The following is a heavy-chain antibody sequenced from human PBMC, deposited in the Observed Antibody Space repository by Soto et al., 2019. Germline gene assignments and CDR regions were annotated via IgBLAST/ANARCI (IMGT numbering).Heavy chain of an antibody. CDR1: GYTLTELS. J-gene: IGHJ4*02. D-gene: IGHD1-1*01. CDR2: FDPEDGET. V-gene: IGHV1-24*01. CDR3: ATFRYWNDDLDY. Sequence: ASVKVSCKVSGYTLTELSMHWVRQAPGKGLEWMGGFDPEDGETIYAQKFQGRVTMTEDTSTDTAYMELSSLRSEDTAVYYCATFRYWNDDLDYWGQGTLVTVSS.